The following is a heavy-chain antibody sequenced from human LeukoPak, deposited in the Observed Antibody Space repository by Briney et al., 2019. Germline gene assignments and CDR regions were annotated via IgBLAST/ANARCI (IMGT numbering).Heavy chain of an antibody. CDR2: INPNSGDT. J-gene: IGHJ6*02. V-gene: IGHV1-2*06. CDR1: GYTFTGYY. Sequence: GASVKVSCKASGYTFTGYYIYWVRQAPGQGLEWMGRINPNSGDTNYAQKFQGRVTMTRDTSASTVYMELSSLRSEDTAVYYCASVYKYAMDVWGQGTTVTVSS. CDR3: ASVYKYAMDV.